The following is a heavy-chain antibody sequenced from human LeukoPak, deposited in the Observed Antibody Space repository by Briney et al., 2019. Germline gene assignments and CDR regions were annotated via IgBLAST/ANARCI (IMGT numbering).Heavy chain of an antibody. CDR2: IYYSGST. CDR3: ARSSSGWYDGGDYYFDY. V-gene: IGHV4-61*01. CDR1: GGSVSSGSYY. J-gene: IGHJ4*02. Sequence: SETLSLTCTVSGGSVSSGSYYWRWIRQPPGKGLEWIGYIYYSGSTNYNPSLKSRVTISEDTSKNQFSLKLSSVTAADTAVYYCARSSSGWYDGGDYYFDYWGQGTLVTVSS. D-gene: IGHD6-19*01.